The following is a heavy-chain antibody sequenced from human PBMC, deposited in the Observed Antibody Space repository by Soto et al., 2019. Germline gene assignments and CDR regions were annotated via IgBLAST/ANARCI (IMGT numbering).Heavy chain of an antibody. CDR3: FGGHYFGDY. CDR2: ISYDGSNK. J-gene: IGHJ4*02. Sequence: QVQLVESGGGVVQPGRSLRLSCGASGFTFNNYGMQWVRQAPGKGLEWVALISYDGSNKYYADSVKGRFTISRDNSKNTLYLQMNSLRTEDTAVYYCFGGHYFGDYWGQGTLVTVPS. D-gene: IGHD3-22*01. CDR1: GFTFNNYG. V-gene: IGHV3-30*03.